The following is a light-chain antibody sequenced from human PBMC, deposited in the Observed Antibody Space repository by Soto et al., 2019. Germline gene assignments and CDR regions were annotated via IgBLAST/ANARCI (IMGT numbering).Light chain of an antibody. CDR1: QSIDSW. CDR2: KTS. J-gene: IGKJ4*01. CDR3: QQYKSFSLT. V-gene: IGKV1-5*03. Sequence: DIQMTQSPSTLSASVGDRVTITCRASQSIDSWLAWYQRKPGKAPKLLIYKTSNLESVVPSRFSGSGSGTEFSLTISSLQPDDFATYYCQQYKSFSLTFGGGTRVEVK.